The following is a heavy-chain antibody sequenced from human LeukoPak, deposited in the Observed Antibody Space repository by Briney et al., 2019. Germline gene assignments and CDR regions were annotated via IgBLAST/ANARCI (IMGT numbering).Heavy chain of an antibody. J-gene: IGHJ4*02. D-gene: IGHD6-6*01. CDR2: IKHDGSEK. V-gene: IGHV3-7*01. CDR3: ARGARQSDY. CDR1: GFTFSSHW. Sequence: GGSLRLSCAASGFTFSSHWMTRVRQAPGKGLEWVANIKHDGSEKYYVDSVKGRFTISRDNAKNSLYLHMDSLRAEDSAVYYCARGARQSDYWGQGTLVTVSS.